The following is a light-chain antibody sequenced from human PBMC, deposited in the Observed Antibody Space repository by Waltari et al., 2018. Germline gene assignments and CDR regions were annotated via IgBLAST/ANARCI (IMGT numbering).Light chain of an antibody. V-gene: IGKV1-12*01. J-gene: IGKJ1*01. Sequence: EIHMTQSPSSVSASVGDRVSISCRASQDISTSLAWYQQKSGKAPSLLIYAASTLQTGVPSRFSGGGTVTNFTLNINNLHPEDFATYICQQGDTSPQTFGPGTKVEFK. CDR1: QDISTS. CDR2: AAS. CDR3: QQGDTSPQT.